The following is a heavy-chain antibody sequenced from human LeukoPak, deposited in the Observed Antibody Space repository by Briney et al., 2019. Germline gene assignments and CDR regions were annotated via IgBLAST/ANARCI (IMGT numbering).Heavy chain of an antibody. CDR3: ARDRDIVVVVAATHYGMDV. J-gene: IGHJ6*02. D-gene: IGHD2-15*01. V-gene: IGHV3-7*01. Sequence: GGSLRLSCAASGFTFSSYWMSWVRQAPGKGLEWVANIKQDGSEKYYVDSVKGRFTISRDNAKNSLYLQMNSLRAADTAVYYCARDRDIVVVVAATHYGMDVWGQGTTVTVSS. CDR1: GFTFSSYW. CDR2: IKQDGSEK.